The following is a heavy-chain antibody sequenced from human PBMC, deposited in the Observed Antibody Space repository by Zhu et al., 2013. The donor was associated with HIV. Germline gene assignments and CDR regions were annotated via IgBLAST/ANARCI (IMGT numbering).Heavy chain of an antibody. Sequence: QVQLVQSGAEVKKPGASVKVSCKASGYTFTGYYMHWVRQAPGQGLEWMGGIIPIFGTANYAQKFQGRVTITADESTSTAYMELSSLRSEDTAVYYCARRAGTDGYNNEDAFDIWGQGTMVTVSS. CDR1: GYTFTGYY. V-gene: IGHV1-69*01. CDR2: IIPIFGTA. D-gene: IGHD4-4*01. J-gene: IGHJ3*02. CDR3: ARRAGTDGYNNEDAFDI.